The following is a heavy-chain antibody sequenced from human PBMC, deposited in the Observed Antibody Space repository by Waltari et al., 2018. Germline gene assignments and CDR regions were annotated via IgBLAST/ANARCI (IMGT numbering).Heavy chain of an antibody. CDR1: GGTFSSYA. J-gene: IGHJ6*02. CDR3: ARDPEVGATHYYYYGMDV. CDR2: IIPIFGTA. D-gene: IGHD1-26*01. Sequence: QVQLVQSGAEVKKPGSSVKVSCKASGGTFSSYAISWVRQAPGQGLEWMGGIIPIFGTANYAQKFQGRVTITADESTSTAYMELSSLRSEDTAVYYCARDPEVGATHYYYYGMDVWGQGTTVTVSS. V-gene: IGHV1-69*01.